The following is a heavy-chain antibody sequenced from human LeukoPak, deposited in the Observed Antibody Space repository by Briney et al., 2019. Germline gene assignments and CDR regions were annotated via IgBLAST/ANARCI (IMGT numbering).Heavy chain of an antibody. CDR1: GFTFSSYG. Sequence: GGSLRLSCAASGFTFSSYGMHWVRQAPGKGLEWVAFIRYDGSNKYYADSVKGRFTISRDNSKNTLYLQMNSLRAEDTAVYYCAKDKIEYCSSTSCYTKSGFDYWGQGTLVTVSS. CDR2: IRYDGSNK. V-gene: IGHV3-30*02. D-gene: IGHD2-2*02. CDR3: AKDKIEYCSSTSCYTKSGFDY. J-gene: IGHJ4*02.